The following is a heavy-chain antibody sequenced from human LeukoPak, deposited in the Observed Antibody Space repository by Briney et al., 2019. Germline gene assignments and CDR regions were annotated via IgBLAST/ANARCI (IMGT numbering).Heavy chain of an antibody. CDR3: ASALSDYYGSGSSDY. CDR1: GFTFSSYE. CDR2: ISSSGSTI. D-gene: IGHD3-10*01. Sequence: GGSLRLSCTASGFTFSSYEMNWVRQAPGKGLEWVSYISSSGSTIYYADSVKGRFTISRDNAKNSLYLQMNSLRAEDTAVYYCASALSDYYGSGSSDYWGQGTLVTVSS. V-gene: IGHV3-48*03. J-gene: IGHJ4*02.